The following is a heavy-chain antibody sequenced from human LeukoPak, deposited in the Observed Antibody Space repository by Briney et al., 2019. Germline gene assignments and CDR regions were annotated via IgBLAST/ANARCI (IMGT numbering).Heavy chain of an antibody. J-gene: IGHJ4*02. V-gene: IGHV3-7*03. CDR1: GFTFSSYW. CDR2: IKQDGSEK. D-gene: IGHD2-15*01. CDR3: AKGVLAYCSGGSCYDVHY. Sequence: GGSLRLSCAASGFTFSSYWMSWDRQAPGKGLEWVANIKQDGSEKYYVDSVKGRFTISRDNAKNSLYLQMNSLRAEDTAVYYCAKGVLAYCSGGSCYDVHYWGQGTLVTVSS.